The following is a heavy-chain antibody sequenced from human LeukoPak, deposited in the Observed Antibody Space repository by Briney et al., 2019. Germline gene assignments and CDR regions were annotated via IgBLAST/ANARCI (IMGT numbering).Heavy chain of an antibody. CDR3: ARTGDYLWNYLDY. J-gene: IGHJ4*02. D-gene: IGHD4-17*01. CDR2: INPNGGGT. CDR1: GYTFTNYY. V-gene: IGHV1-2*02. Sequence: ASVKVSCKASGYTFTNYYIHWVRQAPGQGLEWMGWINPNGGGTNYAQKFQGRVTVTRDTSITAAYMELSGLTYDDTAVYFCARTGDYLWNYLDYWGQGTLVTVSS.